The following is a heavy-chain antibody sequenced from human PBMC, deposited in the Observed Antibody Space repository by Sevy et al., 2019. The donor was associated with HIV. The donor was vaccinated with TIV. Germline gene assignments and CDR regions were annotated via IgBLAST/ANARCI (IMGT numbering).Heavy chain of an antibody. CDR1: GGSMSTYY. CDR2: IYYSGST. Sequence: SETLSLTCTVSGGSMSTYYWSWIRQPPGKGLEWIGYIYYSGSTNYYPSLKSRVTISVDTSKNQFSLNLSSVTAADTAVYYCARGGRGHAFDYRVQGTLVTISS. J-gene: IGHJ4*02. CDR3: ARGGRGHAFDY. D-gene: IGHD3-16*01. V-gene: IGHV4-59*01.